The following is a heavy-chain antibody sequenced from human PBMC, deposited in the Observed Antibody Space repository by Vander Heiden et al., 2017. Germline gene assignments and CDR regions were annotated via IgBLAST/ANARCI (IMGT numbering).Heavy chain of an antibody. CDR2: MSRRGAST. CDR3: EGGSYYSGWD. V-gene: IGHV3-23*01. J-gene: IGHJ4*02. D-gene: IGHD1-26*01. CDR1: GFIFSNND. Sequence: VYLLASGSGLVQPRGSLILCCAASGFIFSNNDMSWVRQAPGQGLEWVSGMSRRGASTYYADSVKGRFTITRDNSKNTLYLQMNSLKAEDTAVYFCEGGSYYSGWDWGQGTLVTVSS.